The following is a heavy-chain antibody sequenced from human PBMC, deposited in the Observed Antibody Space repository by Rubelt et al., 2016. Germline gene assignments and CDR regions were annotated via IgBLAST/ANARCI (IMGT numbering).Heavy chain of an antibody. CDR3: AYGSGSSDAFDI. Sequence: QLQLQESGPGLVKPSETLSLTCTVSGGSISSGGYYWSWIRQHPGKGLEWIGYIYYSGSTYYNPSLKSRVTISVDTSKNQFSLKLSSVTAADTAVYYCAYGSGSSDAFDIWGQGTMVTVSS. CDR1: GGSISSGGYY. V-gene: IGHV4-31*03. CDR2: IYYSGST. D-gene: IGHD3-10*01. J-gene: IGHJ3*02.